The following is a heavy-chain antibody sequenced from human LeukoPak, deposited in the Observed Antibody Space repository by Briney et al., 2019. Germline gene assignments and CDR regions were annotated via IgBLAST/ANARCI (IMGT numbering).Heavy chain of an antibody. CDR1: RYSFSNYW. CDR3: ARRAISEAFDY. Sequence: GESLKISSQGSRYSFSNYWIGWVRQMPGKGLEWMGIIYPGDSNTRYSPSFQGQVTISADKSISTAYLQWSSLKASDTAMYYCARRAISEAFDYWGQGTLVTVSS. V-gene: IGHV5-51*01. J-gene: IGHJ4*02. CDR2: IYPGDSNT. D-gene: IGHD3-3*02.